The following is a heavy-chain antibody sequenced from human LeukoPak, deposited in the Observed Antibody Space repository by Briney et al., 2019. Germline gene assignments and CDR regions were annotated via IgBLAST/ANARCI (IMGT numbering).Heavy chain of an antibody. CDR3: ARVHRLVPGPFHI. CDR1: GGSISSYY. CDR2: IYYSGST. J-gene: IGHJ3*02. Sequence: SETLSLTCTVSGGSISSYYWSSIRQPPGKGLEWIGNIYYSGSTNYNPSLKSRVTISVDTSKNQFSLNLRSVTAADTAVFYCARVHRLVPGPFHIWGQGTMVIVSS. D-gene: IGHD6-6*01. V-gene: IGHV4-59*01.